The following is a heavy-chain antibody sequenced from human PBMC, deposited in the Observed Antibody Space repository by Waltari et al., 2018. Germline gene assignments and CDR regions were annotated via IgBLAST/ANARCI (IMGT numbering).Heavy chain of an antibody. V-gene: IGHV3-48*04. CDR2: ISANSASI. J-gene: IGHJ4*02. Sequence: EVLLLESGVGLVQPGGSLRLACTASGFPFSSYNMNWLRQAPGKGPEWVSYISANSASIYYADSVKGRLTISRDNANNSLYLQMNSLRVEETAVYYCARRLYSGFDAWGPGTLVTVSS. D-gene: IGHD2-21*01. CDR1: GFPFSSYN. CDR3: ARRLYSGFDA.